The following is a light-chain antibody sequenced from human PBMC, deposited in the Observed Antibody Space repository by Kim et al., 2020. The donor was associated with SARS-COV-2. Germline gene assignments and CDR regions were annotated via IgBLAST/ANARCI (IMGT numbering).Light chain of an antibody. CDR3: QQYGSSLALT. V-gene: IGKV3-20*01. CDR2: GAS. CDR1: QSVSSSY. J-gene: IGKJ4*01. Sequence: EIVLTQSPGTLSLSPGERATLSCRASQSVSSSYLAWYQQKPGQAPRPLIYGASSRATGIPDRFSGSGSGTDFTLTISRLEPEDFAVYYCQQYGSSLALTFGGGTKVEIK.